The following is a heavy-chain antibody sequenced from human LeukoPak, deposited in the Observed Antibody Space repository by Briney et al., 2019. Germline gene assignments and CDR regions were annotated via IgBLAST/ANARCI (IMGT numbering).Heavy chain of an antibody. CDR2: IYYSGST. V-gene: IGHV4-39*01. D-gene: IGHD3-16*02. CDR1: GGSISNKTYS. J-gene: IGHJ4*02. CDR3: ARHLRLGELSFYC. Sequence: SETLSLTCNVSGGSISNKTYSWGWIRQPPGKGLEWIGSIYYSGSTYYNPSLKSRVTISVDTSKNQFSLKLSSVTAADTAVYYCARHLRLGELSFYCWGQGTLVTVSS.